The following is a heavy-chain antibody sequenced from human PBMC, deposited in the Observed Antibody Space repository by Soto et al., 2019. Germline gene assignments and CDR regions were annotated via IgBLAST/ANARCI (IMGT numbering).Heavy chain of an antibody. CDR1: GYPVTAYY. CDR2: INPATGAA. J-gene: IGHJ3*02. D-gene: IGHD3-3*01. V-gene: IGHV1-2*02. Sequence: QLHLVQSGAVVKKPGASVTVSCSASGYPVTAYYMHWVRQAPGRGLEWMGGINPATGAAKYTQTFPGRVTLTRGTATGTVFMELGGLTSEDTAVFYRARGGGVGVAGSAAFDMWGQGTLVTVSS. CDR3: ARGGGVGVAGSAAFDM.